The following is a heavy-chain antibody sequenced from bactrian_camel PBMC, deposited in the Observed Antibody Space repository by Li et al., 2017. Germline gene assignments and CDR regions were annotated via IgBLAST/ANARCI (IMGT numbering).Heavy chain of an antibody. CDR1: GNMYNTNC. V-gene: IGHV3S54*01. CDR2: IYTDGEQT. CDR3: AAGRHRLGLCYLLPERFPD. Sequence: HVQLVESGGGSVRTGGSLRLSCAASGNMYNTNCMGWLRQAPGKEREGVAKIYTDGEQTVYGDSVKGRFTISRDNSKNTLYLQMDGLKPEDTGMYYCAAGRHRLGLCYLLPERFPDWGQGTQVTVS. J-gene: IGHJ4*01. D-gene: IGHD1*01.